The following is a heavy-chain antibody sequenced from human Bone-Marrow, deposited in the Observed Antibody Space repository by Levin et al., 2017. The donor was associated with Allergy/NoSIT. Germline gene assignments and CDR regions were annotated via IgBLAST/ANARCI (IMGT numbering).Heavy chain of an antibody. D-gene: IGHD1-26*01. CDR3: ERVAAYYPYYQMNHDV. Sequence: GGSLRLSCAASGFVFHTSWMHWVRQAPGKGLVWISRIDPEGTSTSYADLVRGRFTISRANANNMLYLQLDSLRVDDTAVYFCERVAAYYPYYQMNHDVWGQGTQVTVSS. V-gene: IGHV3-74*01. J-gene: IGHJ1*01. CDR2: IDPEGTST. CDR1: GFVFHTSW.